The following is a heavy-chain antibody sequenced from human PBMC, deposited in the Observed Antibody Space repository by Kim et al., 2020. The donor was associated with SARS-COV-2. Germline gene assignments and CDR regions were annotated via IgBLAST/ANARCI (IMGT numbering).Heavy chain of an antibody. CDR3: ARDPRYCSSTSCHDYYYYGMDV. V-gene: IGHV3-64*01. J-gene: IGHJ6*02. D-gene: IGHD2-2*01. CDR2: ISSNGGST. Sequence: GGSLRLSCAASGFTFSSYAMHWVRQAPGKGLEYVSAISSNGGSTYYANSVKGRFTISRDNSKNTLYLQMGSLRAEDMAVYYCARDPRYCSSTSCHDYYYYGMDVWGQGTTVTVSS. CDR1: GFTFSSYA.